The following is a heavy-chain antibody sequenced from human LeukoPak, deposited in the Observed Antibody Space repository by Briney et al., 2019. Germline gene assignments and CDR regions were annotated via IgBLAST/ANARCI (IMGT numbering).Heavy chain of an antibody. V-gene: IGHV4-38-2*02. CDR3: ARAVDSSGFSCFQH. Sequence: SETLSLTCTVSGHSIINSYYWGWIRQPPGKGLEWIGSIYHSGSTYYNPSPKSRVTISVDTSKNQFSLKLNSVTAADTAVYYCARAVDSSGFSCFQHWGQGTLVTVSS. D-gene: IGHD3-22*01. J-gene: IGHJ1*01. CDR1: GHSIINSYY. CDR2: IYHSGST.